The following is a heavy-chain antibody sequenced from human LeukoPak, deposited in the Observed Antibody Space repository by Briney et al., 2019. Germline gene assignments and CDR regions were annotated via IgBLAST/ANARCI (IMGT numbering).Heavy chain of an antibody. CDR3: APGSTVGKRGSWFDP. Sequence: PSETLSLTCTVSGASISSSHYYWASIRQPPGRGLEWIGSIHYSGGTYYNPSLESRVTISVDTSKNQFSLRLSSVTAADTGVYHCAPGSTVGKRGSWFDPWGQGTLVTVSS. V-gene: IGHV4-39*01. CDR2: IHYSGGT. J-gene: IGHJ5*02. CDR1: GASISSSHYY. D-gene: IGHD1-26*01.